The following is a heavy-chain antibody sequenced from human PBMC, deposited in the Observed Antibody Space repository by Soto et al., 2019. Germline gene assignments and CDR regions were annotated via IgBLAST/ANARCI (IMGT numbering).Heavy chain of an antibody. V-gene: IGHV3-21*01. CDR2: ISSSSSYI. J-gene: IGHJ6*02. CDR1: GFTFSSYS. Sequence: GSLRLSCAASGFTFSSYSMNWVRQAPGKGLEWVSSISSSSSYIYYADSVKGRFTISRDNAKNSLYLQMNSLRAEDTAVYYCAREQPNRGMDVWGQGTTVTVSS. CDR3: AREQPNRGMDV.